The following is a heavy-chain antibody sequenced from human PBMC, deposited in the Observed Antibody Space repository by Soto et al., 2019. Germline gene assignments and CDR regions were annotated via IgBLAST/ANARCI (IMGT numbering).Heavy chain of an antibody. CDR1: GFTLDKYT. Sequence: GGSLRLSCAAFGFTLDKYTMGWVRQAPGKGLEWVAESFSSGGTQCADSVKGRFTISRDNSRNMVFLQMNGLRVEDTALYYCARDREPDGIWTFDSWGQGALVTVSS. CDR3: ARDREPDGIWTFDS. J-gene: IGHJ4*02. CDR2: SFSSGGT. V-gene: IGHV3-53*01. D-gene: IGHD3-9*01.